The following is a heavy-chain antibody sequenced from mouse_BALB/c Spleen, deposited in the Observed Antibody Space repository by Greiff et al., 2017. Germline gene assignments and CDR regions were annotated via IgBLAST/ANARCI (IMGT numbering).Heavy chain of an antibody. V-gene: IGHV5-17*02. J-gene: IGHJ4*01. D-gene: IGHD2-10*01. CDR3: ARRSYYGNYDYAMDY. CDR2: ISSGSSTI. CDR1: GFTFSSFG. Sequence: EVKLMESGGGLVQPGGSRKLSCAASGFTFSSFGMHWVRQAPEKGLEWVAYISSGSSTIYYADTVKGRFTISRDNTKNTLFLQMTSLRSEDTAMYYCARRSYYGNYDYAMDYWGQGTSVTVSS.